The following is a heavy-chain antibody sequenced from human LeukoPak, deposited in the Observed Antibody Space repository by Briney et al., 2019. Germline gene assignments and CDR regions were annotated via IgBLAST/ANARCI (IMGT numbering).Heavy chain of an antibody. J-gene: IGHJ4*02. CDR3: ARVTLYYDILTGYYNQQRVYFDY. CDR2: INPSGGST. CDR1: GYTFTSYY. V-gene: IGHV1-46*01. Sequence: GASVKVSCKASGYTFTSYYMHWVRQAPGQGLEWMGIINPSGGSTSYAQKFQGRVTMTRDTSTSTVYMELSSLRSDDTAVYYCARVTLYYDILTGYYNQQRVYFDYWGQGTLVTVSS. D-gene: IGHD3-9*01.